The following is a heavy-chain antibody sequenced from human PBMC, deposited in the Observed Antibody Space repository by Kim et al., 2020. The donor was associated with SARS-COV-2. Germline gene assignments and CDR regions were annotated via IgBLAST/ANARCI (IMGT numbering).Heavy chain of an antibody. J-gene: IGHJ6*02. Sequence: ASVKVSCKVSGYNLTELSMHWVRQAPGKGLEWMGGFEPEDGETIYAQKFQGRVTMTEDTSTDTAYMELSSLRSEDTAVYYCATTRKDYDYVWGSYRRHYYYGMDVWGQGTTVTVSS. V-gene: IGHV1-24*01. CDR1: GYNLTELS. CDR2: FEPEDGET. D-gene: IGHD3-16*02. CDR3: ATTRKDYDYVWGSYRRHYYYGMDV.